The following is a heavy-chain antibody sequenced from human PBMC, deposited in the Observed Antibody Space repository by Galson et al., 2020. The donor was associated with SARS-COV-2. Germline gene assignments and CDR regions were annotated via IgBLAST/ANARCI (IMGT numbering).Heavy chain of an antibody. CDR1: GFTVSGNS. D-gene: IGHD6-19*01. CDR3: ARDVGSGWYKGSLDI. J-gene: IGHJ3*02. Sequence: GESLKIYCAASGFTVSGNSMSWVRQAPGKGLEWVSVIFSDFSTHYADSVKGRFTISRDKSKNTVFLEMNNLRVEDTAVYYCARDVGSGWYKGSLDIWGQGTMVTVSS. V-gene: IGHV3-53*01. CDR2: IFSDFST.